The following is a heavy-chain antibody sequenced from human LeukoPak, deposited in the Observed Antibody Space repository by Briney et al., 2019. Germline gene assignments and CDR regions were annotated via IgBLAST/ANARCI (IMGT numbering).Heavy chain of an antibody. CDR1: GGSISSYY. Sequence: SETLSLTCTVSGGSISSYYWSWIRQPPGKGLEWIAYVSDIGSINYNPSLKSRVTIPLDTSKNQFSLKLSSVTAADTAVYYCAGHHPRNTVDFWGQGTLVTVSS. V-gene: IGHV4-59*08. J-gene: IGHJ4*02. D-gene: IGHD2-8*02. CDR3: AGHHPRNTVDF. CDR2: VSDIGSI.